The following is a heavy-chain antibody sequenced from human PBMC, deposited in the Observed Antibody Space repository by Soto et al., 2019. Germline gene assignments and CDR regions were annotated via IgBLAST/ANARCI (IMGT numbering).Heavy chain of an antibody. CDR3: AKAPYEYSSGWYYYYYGMDV. Sequence: EVQLLESGGGLVQPGGSLRLSCAASGFTFSSYAMSWVRQAPGKGLEWVSAISGSGGSTYYADSVKGRFTISRDNSNNTLYLQMNSLRAEDTAVYYCAKAPYEYSSGWYYYYYGMDVWGQGTTVTVSS. J-gene: IGHJ6*02. D-gene: IGHD6-19*01. CDR2: ISGSGGST. V-gene: IGHV3-23*01. CDR1: GFTFSSYA.